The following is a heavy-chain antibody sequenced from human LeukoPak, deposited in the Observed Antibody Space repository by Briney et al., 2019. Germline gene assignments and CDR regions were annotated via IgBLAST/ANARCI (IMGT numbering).Heavy chain of an antibody. D-gene: IGHD4-17*01. CDR3: STGRGDFLDY. CDR1: GFTFSNAW. J-gene: IGHJ4*02. V-gene: IGHV3-15*01. Sequence: GGSLRLSCAASGFTFSNAWMNWVRQAPGKGLEWVGRIKSKTDGGTTDYAAPVRGRVTISRDDSKNTVYLQMNSLKTEDTAVYYCSTGRGDFLDYWGQGTLVTVSS. CDR2: IKSKTDGGTT.